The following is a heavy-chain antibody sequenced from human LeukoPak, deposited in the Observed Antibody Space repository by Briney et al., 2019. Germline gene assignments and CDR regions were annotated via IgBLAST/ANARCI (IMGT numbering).Heavy chain of an antibody. V-gene: IGHV3-23*01. CDR1: GFTLSSYA. D-gene: IGHD3-9*01. J-gene: IGHJ4*02. Sequence: GGSLRLSCAASGFTLSSYAMTWVRQAPGTGLEWVTGISGSGDDTYYADSVKGRFTFSRDDSKNTLYLQMYSLRVEDTAVYYCAKGDVAPVHLLTGHWGEGTLCTVSS. CDR2: ISGSGDDT. CDR3: AKGDVAPVHLLTGH.